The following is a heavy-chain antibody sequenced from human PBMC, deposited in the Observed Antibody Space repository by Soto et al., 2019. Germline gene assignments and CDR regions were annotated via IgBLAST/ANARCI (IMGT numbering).Heavy chain of an antibody. V-gene: IGHV1-69*02. CDR2: IIPILGIA. D-gene: IGHD4-17*01. CDR3: AGGQSYGY. J-gene: IGHJ4*02. CDR1: GGTFISYT. Sequence: QVQLVQSGAEVKKPGSSGKVSCKASGGTFISYTISWGRQAPGQGLEWMGRIIPILGIANYAQKFQGRVTITADKSTSTAYMELSSLRSEDTAVYYCAGGQSYGYWGQGTLVTVSS.